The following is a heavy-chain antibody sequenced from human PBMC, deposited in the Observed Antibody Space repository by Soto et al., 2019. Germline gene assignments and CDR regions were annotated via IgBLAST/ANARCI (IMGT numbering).Heavy chain of an antibody. Sequence: GGSLRLSCAASGFIFSTHSMNWVRQATAKGLEWVSAIGTAGDTYYPGSVKGRFTISRENAKNSLYLQMNSLRAGDTAVYYCARLGSSSYYYGMDVWGQGTTVTVSS. J-gene: IGHJ6*02. V-gene: IGHV3-13*01. D-gene: IGHD6-13*01. CDR1: GFIFSTHS. CDR2: IGTAGDT. CDR3: ARLGSSSYYYGMDV.